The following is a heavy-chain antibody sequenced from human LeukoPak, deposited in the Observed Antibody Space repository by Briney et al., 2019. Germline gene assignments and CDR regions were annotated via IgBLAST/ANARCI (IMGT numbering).Heavy chain of an antibody. CDR3: AKVIVAAAATGFDY. D-gene: IGHD6-13*01. CDR1: GFTFRSYG. V-gene: IGHV3-23*01. Sequence: PGGSLRLSCAASGFTFRSYGMTWVRQPPGKGLEWVSSISYSGGNTCYTDSVKGRCTISRDNSKNTLYLQMNGLRAEDTGVYYCAKVIVAAAATGFDYWGQGTLVTVSS. CDR2: ISYSGGNT. J-gene: IGHJ4*02.